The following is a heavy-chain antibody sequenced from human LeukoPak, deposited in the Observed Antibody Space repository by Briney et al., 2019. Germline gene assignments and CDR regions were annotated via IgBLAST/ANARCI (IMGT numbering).Heavy chain of an antibody. V-gene: IGHV3-15*01. CDR2: IKSKTDGGTT. CDR3: THDVWSGGTFDY. D-gene: IGHD3-3*01. J-gene: IGHJ4*02. CDR1: GFTFLLSW. Sequence: PGGSPRLSCAAPGFTFLLSWRRWVRRAPGEGLEWVGRIKSKTDGGTTDYAAPVKGRFTISRDDPKNTLYLHMVSVQTEDTAVYYCTHDVWSGGTFDYWGQGTLVTVSS.